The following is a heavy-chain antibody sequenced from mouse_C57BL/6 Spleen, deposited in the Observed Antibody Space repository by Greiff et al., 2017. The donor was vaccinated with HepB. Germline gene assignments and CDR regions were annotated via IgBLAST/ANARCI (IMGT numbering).Heavy chain of an antibody. CDR3: ARPYYGSRRDYYFDY. D-gene: IGHD1-1*01. CDR1: GFTFSDYG. V-gene: IGHV5-17*01. Sequence: DVKLVESGGGLVKPGGSLKLSCAASGFTFSDYGMHWVRQAPEKGLEWVAYISSGSSTIYYADTVKGRFTISRDNAKNTLFLQMTSLRSEDTAMYYCARPYYGSRRDYYFDYWGQGTTLTVSS. J-gene: IGHJ2*01. CDR2: ISSGSSTI.